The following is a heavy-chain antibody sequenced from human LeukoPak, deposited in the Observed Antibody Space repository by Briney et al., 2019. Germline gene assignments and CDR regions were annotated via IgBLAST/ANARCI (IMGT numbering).Heavy chain of an antibody. J-gene: IGHJ4*02. CDR2: IYSGGST. Sequence: PGGSLRLSCAASGFTVISNYMSWVRQAPGKGLEWVSVIYSGGSTYYADSVKGRFTISRDNSKNTLYLQMNSLRAEDTAVYYCAKDSFGGNFDYWGQGTLVTVSS. V-gene: IGHV3-53*01. CDR1: GFTVISNY. CDR3: AKDSFGGNFDY. D-gene: IGHD3-16*01.